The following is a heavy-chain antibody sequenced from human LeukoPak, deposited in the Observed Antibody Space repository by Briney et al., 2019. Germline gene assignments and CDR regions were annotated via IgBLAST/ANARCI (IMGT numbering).Heavy chain of an antibody. D-gene: IGHD5-12*01. Sequence: SQTLSLTCTVSGGSISSGGYYWSWIRQPPGKGLEWIGYIYHSGSTYYNPSLKSRVTISVDRSKNQFSLKLSSVTAADTAVYYCARDIVATIRAVSWFDPWGQGTLVTVSS. CDR3: ARDIVATIRAVSWFDP. CDR1: GGSISSGGYY. V-gene: IGHV4-30-2*01. J-gene: IGHJ5*02. CDR2: IYHSGST.